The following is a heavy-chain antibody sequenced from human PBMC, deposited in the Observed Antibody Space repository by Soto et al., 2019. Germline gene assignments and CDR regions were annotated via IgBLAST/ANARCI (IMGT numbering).Heavy chain of an antibody. CDR2: IIPIFGTA. CDR1: GGTFSSYA. V-gene: IGHV1-69*01. CDR3: ASASWRGAARPEYYFDY. J-gene: IGHJ4*02. D-gene: IGHD6-6*01. Sequence: QVQLVQSGAEVKKPGSSVTVSCKASGGTFSSYAISWVRQAPGQGLEWMGGIIPIFGTANYAQKFQGRVTITAAESTSTAYLEMSSLRSEDTAVYYCASASWRGAARPEYYFDYWGQGTLVTVSS.